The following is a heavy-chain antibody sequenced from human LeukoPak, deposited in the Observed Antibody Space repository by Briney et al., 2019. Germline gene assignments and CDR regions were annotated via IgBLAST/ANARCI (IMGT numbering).Heavy chain of an antibody. CDR2: IYYLAST. D-gene: IGHD6-13*01. Sequence: SETLSLTCTVSGGSISSYYWSWIRQPPGKGLEWIGYIYYLASTNYNPSLKSRVTISVDTSKNQFSLKLNSVTAADTAVYYCARDRSSWSFADWGQGTLVTVSS. CDR3: ARDRSSWSFAD. CDR1: GGSISSYY. V-gene: IGHV4-59*01. J-gene: IGHJ4*02.